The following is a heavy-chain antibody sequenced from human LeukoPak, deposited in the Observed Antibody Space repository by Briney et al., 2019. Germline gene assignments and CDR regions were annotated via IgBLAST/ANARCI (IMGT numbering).Heavy chain of an antibody. D-gene: IGHD3/OR15-3a*01. Sequence: ASVKVSCKASGYTFASYYMHWVRQAPGQGLEWMEIINPSGDNTSYAQKFQGKVTMTRDTSTSTVYMELSSLRSEDTAVYYCARFRTGRAFDIWGQGTMVTVSS. CDR3: ARFRTGRAFDI. V-gene: IGHV1-46*01. CDR1: GYTFASYY. CDR2: INPSGDNT. J-gene: IGHJ3*02.